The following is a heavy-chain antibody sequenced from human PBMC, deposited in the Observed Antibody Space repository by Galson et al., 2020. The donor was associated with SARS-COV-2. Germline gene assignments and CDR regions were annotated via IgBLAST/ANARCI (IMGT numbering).Heavy chain of an antibody. CDR3: AKDGGGWYTAGWYYLDA. V-gene: IGHV3-23*01. CDR2: LSGSSGKR. J-gene: IGHJ4*02. CDR1: GFAFSSYA. Sequence: GESLKISCAASGFAFSSYAMTWVRQAPGQGLEWVSSLSGSSGKRYYSDPVKGRFTIPRDTSTSTLFLQMNSLRDDDTAVYYCAKDGGGWYTAGWYYLDAWGQGTLVTVSS. D-gene: IGHD6-19*01.